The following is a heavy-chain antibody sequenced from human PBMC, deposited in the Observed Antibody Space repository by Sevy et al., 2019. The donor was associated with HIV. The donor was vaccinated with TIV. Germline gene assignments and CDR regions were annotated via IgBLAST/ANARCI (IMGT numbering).Heavy chain of an antibody. J-gene: IGHJ6*02. V-gene: IGHV4-61*01. Sequence: ETLSLTCTVSGGSVSSGSYYWSWIRQPPGKGLEWIGYIYYSGSTNYNPSLKSRVTISVDTSKNQFSLKLSSVTAADTAVYYCARENVGYYYDSSGYYYYYGMDVWGQGTTVTVSS. CDR1: GGSVSSGSYY. CDR2: IYYSGST. D-gene: IGHD3-22*01. CDR3: ARENVGYYYDSSGYYYYYGMDV.